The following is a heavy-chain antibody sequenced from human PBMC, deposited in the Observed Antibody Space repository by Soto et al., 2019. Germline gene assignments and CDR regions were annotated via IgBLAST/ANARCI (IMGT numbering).Heavy chain of an antibody. CDR1: GGSVSSGSYY. D-gene: IGHD6-19*01. J-gene: IGHJ4*02. CDR2: IYYSGST. V-gene: IGHV4-61*01. Sequence: QVQLQESGPGLVKPSETLSLTCTVSGGSVSSGSYYWSWIRQPPGKGLEWIGYIYYSGSTNYNPSLKSRVTISVDTSKSQFSMKLSSVTAADTAVYYCAIGMAGFDYWGQGTLVTVSS. CDR3: AIGMAGFDY.